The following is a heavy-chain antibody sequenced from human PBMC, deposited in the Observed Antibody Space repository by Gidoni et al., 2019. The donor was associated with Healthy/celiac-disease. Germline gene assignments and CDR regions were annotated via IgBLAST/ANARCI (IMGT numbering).Heavy chain of an antibody. V-gene: IGHV1-69*01. CDR2: IIPIFGTA. CDR3: ARGENIVVVTAIHNWFDP. Sequence: QVQLVQSGAEVKKPGSSVKVSCKASGGTFSSYALSWVRQAPGQGLDWMGGIIPIFGTANYAQKFQGRVTITADESTSTAYMELSSLRSEDTAVYYCARGENIVVVTAIHNWFDPWGQGTLVTVSS. D-gene: IGHD2-21*02. CDR1: GGTFSSYA. J-gene: IGHJ5*02.